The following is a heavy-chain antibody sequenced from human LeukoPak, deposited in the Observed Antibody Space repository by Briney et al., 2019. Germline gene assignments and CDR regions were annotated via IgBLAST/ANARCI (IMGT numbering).Heavy chain of an antibody. Sequence: ASVKVSCKASGATFTTYAIIWVRQAPGQGLEWMGGIIPVFGTANYAQRFQGRVTITTDESTSTAYMELTSLRSEDTAVYHCARGYCSSTSCFLDYWGQGTLVTVSS. D-gene: IGHD2-2*01. J-gene: IGHJ4*02. V-gene: IGHV1-69*05. CDR1: GATFTTYA. CDR3: ARGYCSSTSCFLDY. CDR2: IIPVFGTA.